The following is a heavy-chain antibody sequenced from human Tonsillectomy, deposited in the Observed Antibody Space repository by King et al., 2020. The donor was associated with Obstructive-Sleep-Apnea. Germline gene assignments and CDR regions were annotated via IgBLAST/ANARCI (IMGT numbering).Heavy chain of an antibody. V-gene: IGHV3-30*04. CDR3: ARCCRMIRGGNYFDY. J-gene: IGHJ4*02. CDR1: RFTFSIFA. CDR2: ISNDGSNK. Sequence: VQLVESGGDVVQPGRSLRLSCEASRFTFSIFAMHWVRQAPGKGLEWVAVISNDGSNKYYADSVKGRFTMSRDNSKNTLYLQMSSLKPEDTAVYFCARCCRMIRGGNYFDYWGQGTLVTVSS. D-gene: IGHD3-10*01.